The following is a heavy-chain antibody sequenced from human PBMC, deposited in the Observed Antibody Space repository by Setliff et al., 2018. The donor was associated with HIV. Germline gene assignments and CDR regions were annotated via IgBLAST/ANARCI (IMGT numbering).Heavy chain of an antibody. V-gene: IGHV4-39*01. CDR1: GASISSSNAY. J-gene: IGHJ6*03. D-gene: IGHD1-1*01. CDR3: ARHRDPPGTIWIFSYYYMDL. Sequence: ETLSLTCTVYGASISSSNAYWGWIRQPPGKRLEWLASIYSSGSPSYNPSLSSRLTVSVDTSKNQVSLRLTSVTAADTGVYYCARHRDPPGTIWIFSYYYMDLWGAGTTVTVSS. CDR2: IYSSGSP.